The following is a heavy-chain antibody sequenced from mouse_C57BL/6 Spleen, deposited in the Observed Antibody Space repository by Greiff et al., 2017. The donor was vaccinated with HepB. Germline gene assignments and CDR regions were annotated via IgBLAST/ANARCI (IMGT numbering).Heavy chain of an antibody. CDR1: GYTFTSYW. Sequence: QVQLQQPGAELVKPGASVKLSCKASGYTFTSYWMQWVKQRPGQGLEWIGEIDPSDSYTNYNQKFKGKATLTVDTASSTAYMQLSSRTSEDSAVYYCARRDYYAMDYWGQGTSVTVSS. CDR3: ARRDYYAMDY. J-gene: IGHJ4*01. CDR2: IDPSDSYT. V-gene: IGHV1-50*01.